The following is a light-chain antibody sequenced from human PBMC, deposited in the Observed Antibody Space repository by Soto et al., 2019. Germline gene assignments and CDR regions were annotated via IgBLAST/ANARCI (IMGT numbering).Light chain of an antibody. CDR3: AAWDDSLNGVV. Sequence: QSVLTQPPSASGTPGQTVTISCSGSTSNVGSNTVNWYQQLPGAAPKLLIFSNSQQPSGVPDRFSGSKSGTSASLAISGLQSEDEAHYYCAAWDDSLNGVVFGGGTKLTVL. CDR2: SNS. J-gene: IGLJ3*02. V-gene: IGLV1-44*01. CDR1: TSNVGSNT.